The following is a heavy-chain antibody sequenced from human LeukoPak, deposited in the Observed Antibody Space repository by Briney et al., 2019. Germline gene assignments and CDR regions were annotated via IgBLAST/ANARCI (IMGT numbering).Heavy chain of an antibody. CDR2: IIPIFGTA. Sequence: SVTVSCKASGGTFSSYAISWVRQAPGQGLEWMGGIIPIFGTANYAQKFQGRVTITADESTSTAYMELSSLRSEDTAVYYCARESLPYYYDSSGYYSPKGNAFDIWGQGTMVTVSS. CDR3: ARESLPYYYDSSGYYSPKGNAFDI. D-gene: IGHD3-22*01. V-gene: IGHV1-69*01. CDR1: GGTFSSYA. J-gene: IGHJ3*02.